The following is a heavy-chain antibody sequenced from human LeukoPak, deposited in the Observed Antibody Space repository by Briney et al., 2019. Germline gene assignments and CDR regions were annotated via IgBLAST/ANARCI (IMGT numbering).Heavy chain of an antibody. CDR3: AKVKTTTVTFTHAFDI. CDR1: GFTFSTYG. V-gene: IGHV3-23*01. CDR2: ISGSGGST. Sequence: GGSLRLSCAASGFTFSTYGMSWVRQAPGKGLEWVSSISGSGGSTYYTDSVKGRFTISKDKSKNTLYLQMNSLRAEDTAVYYCAKVKTTTVTFTHAFDIWGQGTVVTVSS. J-gene: IGHJ3*02. D-gene: IGHD4-17*01.